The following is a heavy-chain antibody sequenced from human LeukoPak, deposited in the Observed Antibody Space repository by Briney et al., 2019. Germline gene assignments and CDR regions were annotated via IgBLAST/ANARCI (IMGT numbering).Heavy chain of an antibody. Sequence: ASVKVSCKASGYSFTSYYMHWVRQAPGQGLEWMGWMNSNSGNTGYAQKFQGRVTMTRNTSISTAYMEVSSLRSEDTAVYYCARGPFGGDDAFDIWGQGTMVTVSS. CDR1: GYSFTSYY. D-gene: IGHD4-23*01. CDR2: MNSNSGNT. V-gene: IGHV1-8*02. J-gene: IGHJ3*02. CDR3: ARGPFGGDDAFDI.